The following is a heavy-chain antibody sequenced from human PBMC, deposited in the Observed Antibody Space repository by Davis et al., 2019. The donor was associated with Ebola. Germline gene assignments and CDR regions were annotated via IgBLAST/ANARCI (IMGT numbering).Heavy chain of an antibody. CDR2: IYSGGST. V-gene: IGHV3-66*01. CDR1: GFTVSSNY. CDR3: ARDTALWGWFDP. D-gene: IGHD3-16*01. J-gene: IGHJ5*02. Sequence: GESLKISCAASGFTVSSNYMSWVRQAPGKGLEWVSVIYSGGSTYYADSVKGRFTISRDNSKNTLYLQMNSLRAEDTAVYYCARDTALWGWFDPWGQGSLVTVSS.